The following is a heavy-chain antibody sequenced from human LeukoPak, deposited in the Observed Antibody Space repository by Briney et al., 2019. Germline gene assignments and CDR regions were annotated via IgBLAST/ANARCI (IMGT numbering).Heavy chain of an antibody. J-gene: IGHJ4*02. CDR2: ISGSGGST. Sequence: GGSLRLSCAASGFTFSSYAMSWVRQAPGKGLEWVSGISGSGGSTYYADSVKGRFTISRDNSKNTLYLQMNSLRAEDTAVYYCAKADHDSSGTLHFDYWGQGTLVTVSS. CDR1: GFTFSSYA. CDR3: AKADHDSSGTLHFDY. V-gene: IGHV3-23*01. D-gene: IGHD6-19*01.